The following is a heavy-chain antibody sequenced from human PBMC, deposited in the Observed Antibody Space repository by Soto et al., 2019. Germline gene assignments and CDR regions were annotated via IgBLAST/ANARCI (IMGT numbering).Heavy chain of an antibody. Sequence: GGSLRLSCAASDFSLSNAWMNWVLQAPWKGLEWVGRIKSKSDGGTADYAAPVKGRFTISRDDSKNTLYLQMNSLKTEDTAVYYCTTDPGYYDRSGYYYEPGYWGQGTLVTVSS. D-gene: IGHD3-22*01. CDR1: DFSLSNAW. CDR3: TTDPGYYDRSGYYYEPGY. V-gene: IGHV3-15*07. CDR2: IKSKSDGGTA. J-gene: IGHJ4*02.